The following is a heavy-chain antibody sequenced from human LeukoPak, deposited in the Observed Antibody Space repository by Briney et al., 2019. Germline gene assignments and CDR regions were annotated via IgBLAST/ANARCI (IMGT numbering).Heavy chain of an antibody. CDR2: IRYDGSNK. Sequence: PGGSLRLSCAASGFTFSSYGMHWVRQASGKGLEWVAFIRYDGSNKYYADSVKGRFTISRDNSKNTLYLQMNSLRAEDTAVYYCAKSGSYLLFFDYWGQGTLVTVSS. V-gene: IGHV3-30*02. CDR1: GFTFSSYG. J-gene: IGHJ4*02. CDR3: AKSGSYLLFFDY. D-gene: IGHD1-26*01.